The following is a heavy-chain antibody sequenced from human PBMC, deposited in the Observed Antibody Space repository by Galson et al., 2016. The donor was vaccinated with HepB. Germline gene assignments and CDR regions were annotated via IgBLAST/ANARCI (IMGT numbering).Heavy chain of an antibody. CDR1: TFTLSSHS. D-gene: IGHD1-26*01. J-gene: IGHJ6*04. Sequence: SLRLSCAASTFTLSSHSMNWVRQAPGKGLEWVAYITINSGDRYYADSVKGRFTISRDNSKNTMSLQMNSLRVDDTAVYYCVQGSTAPAVWGKGTTVTVSS. CDR2: ITINSGDR. CDR3: VQGSTAPAV. V-gene: IGHV3-21*05.